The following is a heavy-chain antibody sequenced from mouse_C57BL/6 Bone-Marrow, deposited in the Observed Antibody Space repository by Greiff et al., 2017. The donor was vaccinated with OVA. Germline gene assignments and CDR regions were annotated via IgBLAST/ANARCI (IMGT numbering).Heavy chain of an antibody. V-gene: IGHV1-64*01. CDR3: ARWGYYGNSPYDAMDY. Sequence: VQLQQPGAELVKPGASVKLSCKASGYTFTSYWMHWVKQRPGQGLEWIGMIHPNSGSTNYNEKFKSKATLTVDKSSSTAYMQLSSLTSEDSAVYYCARWGYYGNSPYDAMDYWGQGTSVTVSS. J-gene: IGHJ4*01. D-gene: IGHD1-1*01. CDR1: GYTFTSYW. CDR2: IHPNSGST.